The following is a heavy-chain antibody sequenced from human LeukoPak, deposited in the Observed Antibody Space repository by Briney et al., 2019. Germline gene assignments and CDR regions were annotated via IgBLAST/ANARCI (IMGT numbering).Heavy chain of an antibody. CDR3: ARQNHYYYYMDV. J-gene: IGHJ6*03. CDR2: IHPEDSYS. V-gene: IGHV5-51*01. CDR1: GYVFIRHW. Sequence: GESLKISCKASGYVFIRHWIGWVRQVHGKGLEWMGVIHPEDSYSRYNAAFQGQATLSVDESTSTAYLQLSSLKASDTAIYYCARQNHYYYYMDVWGRGTTVTVSS.